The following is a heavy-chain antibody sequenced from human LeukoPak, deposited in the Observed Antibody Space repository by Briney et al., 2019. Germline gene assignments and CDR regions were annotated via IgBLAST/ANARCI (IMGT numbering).Heavy chain of an antibody. CDR3: AREHYHYGSGSYNWFDP. CDR1: GFTFSSYE. J-gene: IGHJ5*02. CDR2: ISSSGSTI. Sequence: GGSLRLSCAASGFTFSSYEMNWVRQAPGKGLEWVSYISSSGSTIYYADSVKGRFTISRDNAKNSLYLQMNSLRAEDTAVYYCAREHYHYGSGSYNWFDPWGQGTLVTVSS. D-gene: IGHD3-10*01. V-gene: IGHV3-48*03.